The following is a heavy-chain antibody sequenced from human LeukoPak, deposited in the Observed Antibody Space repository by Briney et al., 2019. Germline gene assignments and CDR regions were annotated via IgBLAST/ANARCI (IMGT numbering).Heavy chain of an antibody. CDR2: ISYDGSNK. V-gene: IGHV3-30*04. J-gene: IGHJ4*02. CDR1: GFTFSSYA. D-gene: IGHD3-22*01. CDR3: ARDWAKYDSSGNY. Sequence: PGGSLRLSCAASGFTFSSYAMHWVRQAPGKGLEWVAVISYDGSNKYYADSVKGRFTISRDNPKNTLYLQMNSLRAEDTAVYYCARDWAKYDSSGNYWGQGTLVTVSS.